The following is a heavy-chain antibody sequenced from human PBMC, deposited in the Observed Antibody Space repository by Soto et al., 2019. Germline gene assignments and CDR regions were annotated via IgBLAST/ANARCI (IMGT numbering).Heavy chain of an antibody. V-gene: IGHV1-69*02. CDR2: VNPILSMS. D-gene: IGHD3-10*01. Sequence: QVQLVQSGAELKKPGASVKVSCKASGDTFSFYTINWVRQSPGLGLEWMGRVNPILSMSNYAQKFQGRVTITADKSTSPAYMEMRSLRSEDTAFYYCATSYGSGYRAFDYWRQGALVTVSS. CDR1: GDTFSFYT. CDR3: ATSYGSGYRAFDY. J-gene: IGHJ4*02.